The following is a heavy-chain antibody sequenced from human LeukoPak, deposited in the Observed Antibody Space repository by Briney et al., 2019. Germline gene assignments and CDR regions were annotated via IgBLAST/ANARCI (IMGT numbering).Heavy chain of an antibody. CDR2: IIPILGIA. V-gene: IGHV1-69*04. D-gene: IGHD4-17*01. CDR3: ARVGVATTAVIPDYFDH. CDR1: GGTFSSYA. Sequence: SVKVSCKASGGTFSSYAISWVRQAPGQGLEWMGRIIPILGIANYAQKFQGRVTITADKSTSTAYMELSSLRSEDTAVYYCARVGVATTAVIPDYFDHWGQGTLVTVSS. J-gene: IGHJ4*02.